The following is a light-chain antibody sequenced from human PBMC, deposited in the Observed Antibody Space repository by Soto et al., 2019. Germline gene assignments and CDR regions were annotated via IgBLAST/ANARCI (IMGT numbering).Light chain of an antibody. CDR3: QQSYSGPPT. J-gene: IGKJ3*01. Sequence: DIQMTQSPSSLSASIGDRVTITCRASQRINSYLNWYQQKPGTAPKLLIYAASNLQSGVPSRFSGSGSGTDFTLIISSLQPEDFATYYCQQSYSGPPTFGPGTNVDIK. CDR1: QRINSY. V-gene: IGKV1-39*01. CDR2: AAS.